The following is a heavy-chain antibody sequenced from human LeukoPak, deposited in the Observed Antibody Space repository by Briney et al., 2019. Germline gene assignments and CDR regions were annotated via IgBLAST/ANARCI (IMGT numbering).Heavy chain of an antibody. CDR3: AKDWAGSDKRYYFDY. CDR2: IGTAGDT. D-gene: IGHD6-19*01. J-gene: IGHJ4*02. V-gene: IGHV3-13*01. Sequence: PGGSLRLSCAASGFTFSSYDMHWVRQATGKGLEWVSAIGTAGDTYYPGSVKGRFTISRENAKNSLYLQMNSLRAGDTAVYYCAKDWAGSDKRYYFDYWGQGTLVTVSS. CDR1: GFTFSSYD.